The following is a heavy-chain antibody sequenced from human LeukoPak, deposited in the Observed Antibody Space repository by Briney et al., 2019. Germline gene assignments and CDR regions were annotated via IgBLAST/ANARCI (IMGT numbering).Heavy chain of an antibody. V-gene: IGHV3-48*04. J-gene: IGHJ3*02. CDR2: ISNSGDTI. Sequence: GGSLRLSYAASGFSFSRYWMSWVRQAPGKGLEWLAHISNSGDTIHYATSVEDRFTISRDNAKNSLYLQMNSLRAEDTALYYCAKVRKPYDSSGYYLLFDAFDIWGQGTMVTVSS. CDR3: AKVRKPYDSSGYYLLFDAFDI. D-gene: IGHD3-22*01. CDR1: GFSFSRYW.